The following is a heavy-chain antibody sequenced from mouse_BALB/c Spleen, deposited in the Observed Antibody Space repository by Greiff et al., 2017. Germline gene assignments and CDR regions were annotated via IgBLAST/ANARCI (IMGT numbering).Heavy chain of an antibody. Sequence: EVMLVESGGGLVKPGGSLKLSCAASGFTFSSYAMSWVRQTPEKRLEWVATISSGGSYTYYPDSVKGRFTISRDNAKNTLYLQMSSLRSEDTAMYYSVRRGDDAMDYWGQGTSVTVSS. CDR1: GFTFSSYA. D-gene: IGHD2-14*01. CDR3: VRRGDDAMDY. V-gene: IGHV5-9-1*01. CDR2: ISSGGSYT. J-gene: IGHJ4*01.